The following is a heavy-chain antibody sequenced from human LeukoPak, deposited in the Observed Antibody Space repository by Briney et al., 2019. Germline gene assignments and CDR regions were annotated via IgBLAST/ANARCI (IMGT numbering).Heavy chain of an antibody. CDR1: GFTFSAYG. V-gene: IGHV3-30*18. CDR3: AKGLYDSNGYGDWGFDY. D-gene: IGHD3-22*01. J-gene: IGHJ4*02. Sequence: GGSLRLSCAASGFTFSAYGLHWVRQAPGKGLEWVAVISYDGTNKYYAESVKGRFTISRDNSKNTLYLQMNSQRSEDTAVYYCAKGLYDSNGYGDWGFDYWGQGPWSPSPQ. CDR2: ISYDGTNK.